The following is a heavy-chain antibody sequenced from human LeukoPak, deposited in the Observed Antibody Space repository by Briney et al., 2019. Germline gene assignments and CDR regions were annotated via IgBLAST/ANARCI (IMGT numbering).Heavy chain of an antibody. D-gene: IGHD4-17*01. CDR1: GFTFDDYG. J-gene: IGHJ1*01. CDR3: AREAYGDNAIEYFQH. V-gene: IGHV3-48*01. CDR2: ISSSSSTI. Sequence: PGGSLRLSCAASGFTFDDYGMSWVRQAPGKGLEWVSYISSSSSTIYYADSVKGRFTISRDNAKNSLYLQMNSLRAEDTAVYYCAREAYGDNAIEYFQHWGQGTLVTVSS.